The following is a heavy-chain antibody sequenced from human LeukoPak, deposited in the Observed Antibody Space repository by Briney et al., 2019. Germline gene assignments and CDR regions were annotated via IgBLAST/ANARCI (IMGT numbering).Heavy chain of an antibody. D-gene: IGHD1-26*01. V-gene: IGHV3-23*01. CDR1: GFTFSSCA. CDR2: IIDSGNSI. Sequence: GGSLRLSCAASGFTFSSCAMSWVRQAPGKGLEWVSTIIDSGNSIYYADSAEGRFTISRDNSKNTLYLRMNSLRAGDTAVYYCAKDPIFSGSYGVFDYWGLGTLVTVSS. J-gene: IGHJ4*02. CDR3: AKDPIFSGSYGVFDY.